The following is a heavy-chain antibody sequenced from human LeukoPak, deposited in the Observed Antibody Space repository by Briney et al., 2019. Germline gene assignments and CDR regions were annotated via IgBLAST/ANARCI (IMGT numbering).Heavy chain of an antibody. CDR2: IYYSGST. Sequence: SETLSLTCTVSGDSISGSSYYWGWIRQPPGKGLEWIGSIYYSGSTYYNPSLKSRVTISVDTSKNQFSLKLSSVTAADTAVYYCARSRAGATPVNAFDIWGQGTMVTVSS. V-gene: IGHV4-39*01. D-gene: IGHD1-26*01. J-gene: IGHJ3*02. CDR1: GDSISGSSYY. CDR3: ARSRAGATPVNAFDI.